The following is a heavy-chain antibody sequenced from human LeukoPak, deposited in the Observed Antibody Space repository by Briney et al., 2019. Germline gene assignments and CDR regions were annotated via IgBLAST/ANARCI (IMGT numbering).Heavy chain of an antibody. D-gene: IGHD6-19*01. Sequence: SETLSLTCTVSGGSISSYYWSWIRQPAGKGLEWIGRIYSRGSTNYNPSLQSRVTMSVDTPKNQISLKLNSVTAADTAVYYCARDPMAGTFRAFDIWGQGTMVTVSS. V-gene: IGHV4-4*07. CDR2: IYSRGST. CDR1: GGSISSYY. CDR3: ARDPMAGTFRAFDI. J-gene: IGHJ3*02.